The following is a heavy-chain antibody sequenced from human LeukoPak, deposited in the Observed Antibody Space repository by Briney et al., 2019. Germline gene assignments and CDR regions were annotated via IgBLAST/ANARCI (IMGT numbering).Heavy chain of an antibody. V-gene: IGHV1-2*02. Sequence: ASVKVSCKASGYTFTGYYMHWVRQAPGQGLEWMGWINPNSGGTNYAQKFQGRVTMTRDTSISTAYTELSRLRSDDTAVYYCARAGLLLWFGELLSFDYWGQGTLVTVSS. CDR2: INPNSGGT. D-gene: IGHD3-10*01. CDR1: GYTFTGYY. J-gene: IGHJ4*02. CDR3: ARAGLLLWFGELLSFDY.